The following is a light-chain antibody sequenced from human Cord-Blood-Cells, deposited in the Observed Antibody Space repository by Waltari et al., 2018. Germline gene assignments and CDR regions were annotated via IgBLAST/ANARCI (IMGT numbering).Light chain of an antibody. CDR2: VAS. V-gene: IGKV3-20*01. Sequence: EIVLTQSPGTLSLSPGERATLSCRASQGVSSSYLAWYQQKPGQAPRLLIYVASSRATGIPDRFSGSGSGTDCTLTISRLEREEFAVYYCQQYGSSPRTFGQGTKVEIK. J-gene: IGKJ1*01. CDR3: QQYGSSPRT. CDR1: QGVSSSY.